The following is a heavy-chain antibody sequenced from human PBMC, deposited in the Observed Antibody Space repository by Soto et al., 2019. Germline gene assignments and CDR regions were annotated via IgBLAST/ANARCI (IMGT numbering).Heavy chain of an antibody. V-gene: IGHV4-34*01. CDR3: ARCIAARRNWFDP. D-gene: IGHD6-6*01. CDR1: GGSFSGYY. CDR2: INHSGST. Sequence: QVQLQQWGAGLLKPSETLSLTCAVYGGSFSGYYWSWIPQPPGKGLEWIGEINHSGSTNYNPSLKSRVTISVDTSKNQFSLKLSSVTAADTAVYYCARCIAARRNWFDPWGQGTLVTVSS. J-gene: IGHJ5*02.